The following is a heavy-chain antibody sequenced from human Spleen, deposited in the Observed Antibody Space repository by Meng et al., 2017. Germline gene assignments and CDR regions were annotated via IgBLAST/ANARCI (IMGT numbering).Heavy chain of an antibody. Sequence: GESLKISCAASGFTFGDYAMTWVRQVPGKGLECVSGINWSGGGTGYAESVEGRFTISRDNAKNSLYLQMNSLRAEDTALYYCAKDGGYWGQGTLVTVSS. CDR3: AKDGGY. V-gene: IGHV3-20*04. CDR1: GFTFGDYA. D-gene: IGHD3-10*01. J-gene: IGHJ4*02. CDR2: INWSGGGT.